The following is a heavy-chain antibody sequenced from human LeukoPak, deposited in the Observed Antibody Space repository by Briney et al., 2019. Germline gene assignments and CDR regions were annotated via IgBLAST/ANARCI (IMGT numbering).Heavy chain of an antibody. CDR1: GFTFSSYG. D-gene: IGHD6-19*01. V-gene: IGHV3-30*02. CDR3: AKDMRSGWCNWFDP. Sequence: GGSLRLSCAASGFTFSSYGMHWVRQAPGKGLEWVAFTRHDESDKYYGDSVKGRFTISRDNSRNTLYLQMNSLRPEDTAVYYCAKDMRSGWCNWFDPWGQGTLVTVSS. J-gene: IGHJ5*02. CDR2: TRHDESDK.